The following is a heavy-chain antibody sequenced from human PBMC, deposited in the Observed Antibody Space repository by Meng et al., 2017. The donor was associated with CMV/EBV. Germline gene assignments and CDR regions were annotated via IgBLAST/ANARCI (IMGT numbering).Heavy chain of an antibody. J-gene: IGHJ4*02. CDR2: IIPILGIA. CDR1: TFSLYA. Sequence: TFSLYAISWVRQAPGQGLEWMGGIIPILGIANYAQKFQGRVTITADKSTSTAYMELSSLRSEDTAVYYCARENPTDFSGSYLLIASDWGQGTLVTVSS. CDR3: ARENPTDFSGSYLLIASD. V-gene: IGHV1-69*10. D-gene: IGHD1-26*01.